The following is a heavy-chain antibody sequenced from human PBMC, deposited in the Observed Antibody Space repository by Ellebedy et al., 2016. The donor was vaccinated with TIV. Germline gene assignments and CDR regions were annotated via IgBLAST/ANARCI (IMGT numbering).Heavy chain of an antibody. V-gene: IGHV3-7*01. J-gene: IGHJ4*02. D-gene: IGHD6-13*01. CDR2: IKQDASEK. CDR1: GFTFSSYW. CDR3: VRAMAAADSY. Sequence: GGSLRLXCAASGFTFSSYWMSWVRQAPGKGLEWVANIKQDASEKYYVDSVKGRFTISRDNAKNSVYLQMNSLSAEDTAVYYCVRAMAAADSYWGQGTLVAVSS.